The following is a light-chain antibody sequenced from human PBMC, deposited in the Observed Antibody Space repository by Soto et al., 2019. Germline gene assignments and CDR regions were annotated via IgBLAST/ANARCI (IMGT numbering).Light chain of an antibody. J-gene: IGKJ5*01. CDR2: DAS. Sequence: TPSPSSLSASVGDRVTITCRASQSVSSDYLSWYQQSPGQAPRLLIHDASTRATGIPARFSGSGSGTEFILTISSVESEDFAIYYCQQHNDRPTFGQGTRLEI. CDR1: QSVSSD. V-gene: IGKV3-15*01. CDR3: QQHNDRPT.